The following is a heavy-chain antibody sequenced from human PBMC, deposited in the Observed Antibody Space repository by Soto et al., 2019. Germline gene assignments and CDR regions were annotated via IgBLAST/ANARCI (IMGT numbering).Heavy chain of an antibody. J-gene: IGHJ1*01. D-gene: IGHD6-19*01. V-gene: IGHV6-1*01. CDR2: TFYRSKWYS. CDR3: ARDERGSGTYGEYSQR. CDR1: GDIVSSASAA. Sequence: SQTLSLTCAISGDIVSSASAAWNWIRQSPSRGLEWLGRTFYRSKWYSEYAPSVRGRIIFDADTSKNHFSLHLSSVTPEDTAMYFCARDERGSGTYGEYSQRWGQGTLVTVSS.